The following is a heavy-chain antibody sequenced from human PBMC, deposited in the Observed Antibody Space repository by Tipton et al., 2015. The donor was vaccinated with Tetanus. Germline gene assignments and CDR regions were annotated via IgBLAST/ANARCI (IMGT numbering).Heavy chain of an antibody. CDR3: ARDGFYYGSGSYYRAF. V-gene: IGHV3-33*08. CDR2: IWFDGSKT. CDR1: GFTFSSYW. Sequence: SLRLSCAASGFTFSSYWMSWVRQAPGKGLEWVAIIWFDGSKTYYADSVKGRFIVSRDNTKSMLYLQTNTLRAEDTAVYYCARDGFYYGSGSYYRAFWGQGTLVTVSP. J-gene: IGHJ4*02. D-gene: IGHD3-10*01.